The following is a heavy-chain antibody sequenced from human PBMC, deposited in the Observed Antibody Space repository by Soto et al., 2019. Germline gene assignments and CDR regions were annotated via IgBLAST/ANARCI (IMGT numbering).Heavy chain of an antibody. D-gene: IGHD6-25*01. CDR2: ISYDGSNK. J-gene: IGHJ5*02. CDR1: GFTFSSYG. V-gene: IGHV3-30*03. CDR3: APDGVSSGRHLNWFEP. Sequence: GGSLRLSCAASGFTFSSYGMHWVRQAPGKGLEWVAAISYDGSNKYYADSVKGRFTISRDNCKNTLYLQMNSLRAEDTAVYYRAPDGVSSGRHLNWFEPWAQGTLVIVSS.